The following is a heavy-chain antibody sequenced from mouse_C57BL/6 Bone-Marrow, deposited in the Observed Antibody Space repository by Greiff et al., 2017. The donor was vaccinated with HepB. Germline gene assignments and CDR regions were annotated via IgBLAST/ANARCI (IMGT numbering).Heavy chain of an antibody. CDR3: ARYEAFYEWFAY. CDR2: INPSSGYT. V-gene: IGHV1-7*01. J-gene: IGHJ3*01. Sequence: VQLQQSGAELAKPGASVKLSCKASGYTFTSYWMHWVKQRPGQGLEWIGYINPSSGYTKYNQKFKDKATLTADKYSSTAYMQLSSLTYEDSAVYYCARYEAFYEWFAYWGQGTLVTVSA. D-gene: IGHD1-1*01. CDR1: GYTFTSYW.